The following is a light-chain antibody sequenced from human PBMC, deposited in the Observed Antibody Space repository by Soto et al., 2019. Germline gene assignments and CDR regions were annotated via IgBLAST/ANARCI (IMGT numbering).Light chain of an antibody. Sequence: QSALTQPASVSGSPGQSITVSCTGTSSDIGGYNYVSWYQQHPGKAPKLMVYEVTYRPSGVSDRFSGSKSGNTASLTISGLQADDEGYYYCSSYTSRSTLYVFGTGTKLTVL. CDR2: EVT. CDR3: SSYTSRSTLYV. CDR1: SSDIGGYNY. V-gene: IGLV2-14*01. J-gene: IGLJ1*01.